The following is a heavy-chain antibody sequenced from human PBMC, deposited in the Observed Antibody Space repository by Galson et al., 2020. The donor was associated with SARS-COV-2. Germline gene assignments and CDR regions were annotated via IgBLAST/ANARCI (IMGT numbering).Heavy chain of an antibody. V-gene: IGHV3-53*01. J-gene: IGHJ4*02. CDR3: LKEGDTIYADY. CDR2: SDAAGKP. CDR1: GFTAGRSW. Sequence: GESPKIPCEASGFTAGRSWLNWVRRAPGKGLEWVSLSDAAGKPSSEDSIKGRFTISRDNSRNIVFLQLNSLRAEDTAVYYCLKEGDTIYADYWRRGTLGTGAS. D-gene: IGHD3-10*01.